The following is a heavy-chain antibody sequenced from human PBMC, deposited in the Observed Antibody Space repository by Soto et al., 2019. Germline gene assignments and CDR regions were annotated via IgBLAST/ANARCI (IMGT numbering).Heavy chain of an antibody. Sequence: ASVKLSCKASGYSFTDYHIHWVRQAPGQGLEWLGRINPKSGGTSTAQKFQGWVTMTTDTSISTASMELTRLTSDDTAIYYCARGDSTDCSNGVCSFFYYHDLYVWG. J-gene: IGHJ6*02. CDR1: GYSFTDYH. CDR3: ARGDSTDCSNGVCSFFYYHDLYV. V-gene: IGHV1-2*04. CDR2: INPKSGGT. D-gene: IGHD2-8*01.